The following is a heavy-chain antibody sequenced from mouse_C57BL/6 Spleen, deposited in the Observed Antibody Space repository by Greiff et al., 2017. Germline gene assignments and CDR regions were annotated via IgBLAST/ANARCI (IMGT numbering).Heavy chain of an antibody. V-gene: IGHV1-42*01. CDR3: ARGGDFDY. CDR1: GYSFTGYY. CDR2: INPSTGGT. J-gene: IGHJ2*01. Sequence: EVQLQQSGPELVKPGASVKISCKASGYSFTGYYMNWVKQSPEKSLEWIGEINPSTGGTTYNQKFKAKATLTVDKSSSTAYMQLKGLTSEDSAVYYGARGGDFDYWGQGTTLTVSS.